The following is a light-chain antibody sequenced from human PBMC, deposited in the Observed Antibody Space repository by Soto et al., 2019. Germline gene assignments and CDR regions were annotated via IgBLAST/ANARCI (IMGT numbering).Light chain of an antibody. CDR2: EVS. Sequence: QSVLTQPASVSGSPGQSITISCTGTSSDVGGYNYVSWYQQHPGKAPKLMIYEVSNRPSGVSNRFSGSKSGNTASLTISGLQAEDEADYYCSSYTSSLDNYVFGTGTKVTVL. J-gene: IGLJ1*01. CDR3: SSYTSSLDNYV. V-gene: IGLV2-14*01. CDR1: SSDVGGYNY.